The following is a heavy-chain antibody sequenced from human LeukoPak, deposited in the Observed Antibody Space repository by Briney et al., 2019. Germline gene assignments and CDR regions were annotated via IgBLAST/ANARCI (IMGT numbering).Heavy chain of an antibody. J-gene: IGHJ4*02. CDR1: GDSINNVRYF. V-gene: IGHV4-39*07. D-gene: IGHD3-16*01. Sequence: PSETLSLTCTVSGDSINNVRYFWGWIRQSPGKGLEWIGNIYYSGSTYSNPSLKSRVTISVDTSRNKFSLKLNSVTAADTAVYYCAGVRFGKRYLDIWGQGVLVTVSS. CDR2: IYYSGST. CDR3: AGVRFGKRYLDI.